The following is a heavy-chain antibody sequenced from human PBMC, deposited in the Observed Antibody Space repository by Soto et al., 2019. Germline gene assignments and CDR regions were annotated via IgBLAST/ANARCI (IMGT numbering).Heavy chain of an antibody. V-gene: IGHV1-3*01. D-gene: IGHD2-2*01. CDR1: GYSFTKYG. J-gene: IGHJ6*01. Sequence: ASVKVSCKTSGYSFTKYGLHWVRQAPGQRLEWMGWINPGNGDTKYSQKFQGRVTITRDTSATTAYMELSSLRSEDSAVFYCARTDCSSTSCYNYYYYGMEVWGQGTTVSVSS. CDR3: ARTDCSSTSCYNYYYYGMEV. CDR2: INPGNGDT.